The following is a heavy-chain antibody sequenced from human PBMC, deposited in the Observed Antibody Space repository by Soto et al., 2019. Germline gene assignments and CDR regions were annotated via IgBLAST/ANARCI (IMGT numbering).Heavy chain of an antibody. J-gene: IGHJ6*01. V-gene: IGHV3-30*18. D-gene: IGHD5-18*01. Sequence: VGSLRLSCASSVFTFSSYGMHCGRHAPGKWLEWVAVISYDGSNKYYADSVKGRFTISRDNSKNTLYLQMNSLRAEDTAVYYCAKAQIHSLMEVLGQGTRVIVSS. CDR2: ISYDGSNK. CDR3: AKAQIHSLMEV. CDR1: VFTFSSYG.